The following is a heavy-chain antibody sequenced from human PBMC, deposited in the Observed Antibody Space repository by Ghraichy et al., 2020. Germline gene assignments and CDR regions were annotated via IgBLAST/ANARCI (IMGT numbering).Heavy chain of an antibody. D-gene: IGHD6-19*01. CDR3: ARIDLGSGWYNWFDP. CDR1: GFSLSTSGMC. V-gene: IGHV2-70*01. J-gene: IGHJ5*02. CDR2: IDWDDDK. Sequence: SGPTLVKPTQTLTLTCTFSGFSLSTSGMCVSWIRQPPGKALEWLALIDWDDDKYYSTSLKTRLTISKDTSKNQVVLTMTNMDPVDTATYYCARIDLGSGWYNWFDPWGQGTLVTVSS.